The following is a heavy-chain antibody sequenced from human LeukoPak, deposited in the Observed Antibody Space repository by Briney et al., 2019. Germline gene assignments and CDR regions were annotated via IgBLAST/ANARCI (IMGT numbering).Heavy chain of an antibody. Sequence: GGSLRLSCAASGFTFSSYWTTWVRQAPGKGLEWVATIKQDGSEKHYVDSVEGRFTISRDNAKNSLYLQMNSLRAEDTAVYYCARETYYYDSSGYYPRYFDYWGQGTLVTVSS. V-gene: IGHV3-7*01. J-gene: IGHJ4*02. D-gene: IGHD3-22*01. CDR1: GFTFSSYW. CDR2: IKQDGSEK. CDR3: ARETYYYDSSGYYPRYFDY.